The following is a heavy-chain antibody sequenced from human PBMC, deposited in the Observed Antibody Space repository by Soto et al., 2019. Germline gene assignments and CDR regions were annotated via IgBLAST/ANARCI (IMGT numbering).Heavy chain of an antibody. CDR2: IQHSGST. V-gene: IGHV4-30-2*01. D-gene: IGHD1-26*01. CDR1: GGSITSGDSS. Sequence: QLQLQESGSGLVKPSQTLSLTCGVSGGSITSGDSSWTWIRQTQGTGLEWIGNIQHSGSTYYNPSLKSRVTISLDRSNNQFSLKLSSVTAADTAVYYCARGGGYGDYFDYWGQGTLVTVSS. CDR3: ARGGGYGDYFDY. J-gene: IGHJ4*02.